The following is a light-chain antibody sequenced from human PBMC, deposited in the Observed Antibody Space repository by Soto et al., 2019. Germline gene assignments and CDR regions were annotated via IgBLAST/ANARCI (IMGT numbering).Light chain of an antibody. V-gene: IGLV2-14*02. CDR1: SGFVGSYNL. CDR2: EGP. Sequence: QSALTQPASVSGSPGQSITISCTGTSGFVGSYNLVSWYQQHPGKAPKVMISEGPRRPSGVPDRFSGSTSVNSASLTISGLQADDEADYYCCLYRSGTPYVFGAGTKVTVL. CDR3: CLYRSGTPYV. J-gene: IGLJ1*01.